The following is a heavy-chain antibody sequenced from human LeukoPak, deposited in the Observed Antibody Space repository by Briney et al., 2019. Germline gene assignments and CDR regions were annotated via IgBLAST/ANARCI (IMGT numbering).Heavy chain of an antibody. CDR2: ISSSGSTI. J-gene: IGHJ6*02. CDR1: GFTFSSYE. CDR3: ARGPFYDSSGYPYYYYGMDV. D-gene: IGHD3-22*01. V-gene: IGHV3-48*03. Sequence: GGSLRLSCAASGFTFSSYEMNWVRQAPGKGLEWGSYISSSGSTIYYADSVKGRFTISRDNAKNSLYLQMNSLRAEDTAVYYCARGPFYDSSGYPYYYYGMDVWGQGTTVTVSS.